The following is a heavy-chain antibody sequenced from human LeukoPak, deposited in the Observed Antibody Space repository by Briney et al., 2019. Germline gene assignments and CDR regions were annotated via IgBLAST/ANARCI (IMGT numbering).Heavy chain of an antibody. J-gene: IGHJ4*02. CDR1: GGSISSSNW. CDR2: IYHSGST. Sequence: SGTLSLSCTVSGGSISSSNWWSWVRQPPGKGLEWIGEIYHSGSTNYNPSLKSRVTISVDKSNNHFSLKLNSVTAADTAVYYCARVTTYDYVWGSYRYSYYFDYWGQGTLVTVSS. D-gene: IGHD3-16*02. CDR3: ARVTTYDYVWGSYRYSYYFDY. V-gene: IGHV4-4*02.